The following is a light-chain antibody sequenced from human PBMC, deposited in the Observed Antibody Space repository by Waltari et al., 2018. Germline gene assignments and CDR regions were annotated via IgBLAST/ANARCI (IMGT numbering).Light chain of an antibody. CDR2: GAS. CDR3: QQYGSSPWT. CDR1: QSVSSSY. V-gene: IGKV3-20*01. Sequence: EIVLTQSPGTLSLSPGERDTLSCRARQSVSSSYLAWYQQKPGQAPRVLIHGASNRATGIPDRFSGSGSGTDFTLTISRLEPEDFAVYYCQQYGSSPWTFGQGTKVEIK. J-gene: IGKJ1*01.